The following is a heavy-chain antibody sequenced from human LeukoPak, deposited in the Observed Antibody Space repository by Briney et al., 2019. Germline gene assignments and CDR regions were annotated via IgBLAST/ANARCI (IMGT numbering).Heavy chain of an antibody. J-gene: IGHJ6*03. CDR1: GFTFSDYY. CDR3: ARYVCIAARPIDYNYYRDG. Sequence: PGGSLRLSCAASGFTFSDYYMSWIRPAPGKGREWGTYISSSASTIYYADSVKGRFTISRANANNSLYLPMNSLRAEVTAMYCGARYVCIAARPIDYNYYRDGWGKGGTLTVSS. D-gene: IGHD6-6*01. V-gene: IGHV3-11*04. CDR2: ISSSASTI.